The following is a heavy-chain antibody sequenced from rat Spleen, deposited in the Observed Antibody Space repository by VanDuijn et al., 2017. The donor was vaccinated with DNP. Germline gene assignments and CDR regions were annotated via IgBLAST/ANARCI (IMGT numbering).Heavy chain of an antibody. CDR1: GYSITSNY. CDR3: ARWNIGTSTLDY. D-gene: IGHD1-5*01. Sequence: EVQLQESGPGLVKPSQSLSLTCSVTGYSITSNYWGWIRKFPGNNMEWIGHISYSGSTGYNPSLKSRISITTDTSKNQFFLQLSSVTTEDTATYYCARWNIGTSTLDYWGQGVMVTVSS. CDR2: ISYSGST. V-gene: IGHV3-1*01. J-gene: IGHJ2*01.